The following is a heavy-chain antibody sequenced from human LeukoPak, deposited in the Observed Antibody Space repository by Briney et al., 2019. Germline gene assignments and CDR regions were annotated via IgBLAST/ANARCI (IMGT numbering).Heavy chain of an antibody. CDR2: INAGNGNT. J-gene: IGHJ4*02. Sequence: ASVKVSCKASGYTFTSYAMHWVRQAPGQRLEWMGWINAGNGNTKYSQKFQGRVTITRDTSASTAYMELSSLRSEDTAVYYCARARDLYIAAAGTFDYWGQETLVTVSS. CDR1: GYTFTSYA. D-gene: IGHD6-13*01. CDR3: ARARDLYIAAAGTFDY. V-gene: IGHV1-3*01.